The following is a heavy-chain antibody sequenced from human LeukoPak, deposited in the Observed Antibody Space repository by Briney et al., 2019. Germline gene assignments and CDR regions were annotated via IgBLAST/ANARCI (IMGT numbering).Heavy chain of an antibody. J-gene: IGHJ6*03. Sequence: SETLSLTCTVSGGSISSYYWNWIRQPAGKGLELIGRIYTSGSTNYNPSLKSRVTMSVDTSKNQFSLKLSSVTAADTAVYYCARVAPITYYYDSSGYWPYYYYMDVWGKGTTVTVSS. V-gene: IGHV4-4*07. CDR1: GGSISSYY. CDR2: IYTSGST. D-gene: IGHD3-22*01. CDR3: ARVAPITYYYDSSGYWPYYYYMDV.